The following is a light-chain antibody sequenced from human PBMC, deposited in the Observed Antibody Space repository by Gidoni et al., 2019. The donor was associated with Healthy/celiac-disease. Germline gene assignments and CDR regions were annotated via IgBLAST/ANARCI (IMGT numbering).Light chain of an antibody. Sequence: DIQMTQSPSSLSASVGDRVTITCQASQDISNYLNWYQQKPGKAPKLLIYDASNLETGGPSRFSGSGSGTDFTFTISSLQPEDSATYYCQQYDNLPVTFGGGTKVEIK. J-gene: IGKJ4*01. CDR1: QDISNY. CDR2: DAS. CDR3: QQYDNLPVT. V-gene: IGKV1-33*01.